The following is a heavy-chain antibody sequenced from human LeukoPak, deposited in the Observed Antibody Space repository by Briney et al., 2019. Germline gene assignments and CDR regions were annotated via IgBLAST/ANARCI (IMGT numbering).Heavy chain of an antibody. V-gene: IGHV3-11*01. D-gene: IGHD6-13*01. J-gene: IGHJ4*02. CDR1: GFTFSDYY. CDR2: ISSSGSTI. CDR3: ARVWSSWVFDY. Sequence: PGGSLRLSCAASGFTFSDYYMSWIRQAPGKGLEWVAPGKGLEWVSYISSSGSTIYYAGSVKGRFTISRDNAKNSLYLQMNSLRVEDTAVYYCARVWSSWVFDYWGQGTLVTVSS.